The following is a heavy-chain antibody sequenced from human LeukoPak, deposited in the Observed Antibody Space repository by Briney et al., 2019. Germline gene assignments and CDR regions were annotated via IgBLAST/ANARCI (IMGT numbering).Heavy chain of an antibody. D-gene: IGHD3-16*01. CDR2: ISGSGVST. Sequence: SGGSLRLSCAASGFTFSNYNMNWVRQAPGKGLEWVSAISGSGVSTFYADSVKGRFSISRDNTKNTLYLEMNSLRGEDTALYFCAKGGSFDIWGQGTMVTVSS. J-gene: IGHJ3*02. V-gene: IGHV3-23*01. CDR1: GFTFSNYN. CDR3: AKGGSFDI.